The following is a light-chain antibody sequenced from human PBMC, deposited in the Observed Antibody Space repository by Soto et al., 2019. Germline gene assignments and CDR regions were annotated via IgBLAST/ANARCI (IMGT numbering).Light chain of an antibody. CDR2: GAS. J-gene: IGKJ5*01. Sequence: EFVLTQSPGTLSLSPVERATLSCRASQSVSSSYLAWYQQKPGQAPSLLIYGASRRATGIPDRFSGSGSGTDFTLTISRLEPEDFAVYYRQQYDSSPITFGQGTRLEIK. CDR3: QQYDSSPIT. CDR1: QSVSSSY. V-gene: IGKV3-20*01.